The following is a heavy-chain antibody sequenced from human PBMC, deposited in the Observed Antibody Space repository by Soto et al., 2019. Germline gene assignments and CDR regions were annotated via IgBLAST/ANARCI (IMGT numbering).Heavy chain of an antibody. D-gene: IGHD6-19*01. CDR2: IIPILGIA. Sequence: ASVKVSCKASGGTFSSYTITWVRQAPGQGLEWMGRIIPILGIANYAQKFQGRVTITADKCTSTAYMELSSLRSEDTAVYYCATSSIAVARNDAFDIWGKGTMVTVSS. V-gene: IGHV1-69*02. CDR3: ATSSIAVARNDAFDI. J-gene: IGHJ3*02. CDR1: GGTFSSYT.